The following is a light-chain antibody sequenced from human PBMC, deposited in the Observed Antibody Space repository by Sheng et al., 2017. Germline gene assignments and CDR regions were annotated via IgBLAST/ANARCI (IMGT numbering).Light chain of an antibody. V-gene: IGKV3-15*01. CDR3: QQYDKWPLP. Sequence: EKVMTQSPATLSVSPGERATLSCRASQSVGNKLAWYQQKPGQPPRLLIYAASTRATGIPARFSGSGSGTEFTLTISTLQSEDFAVYYCQQYDKWPLPFGGGTKVDIK. CDR1: QSVGNK. CDR2: AAS. J-gene: IGKJ4*01.